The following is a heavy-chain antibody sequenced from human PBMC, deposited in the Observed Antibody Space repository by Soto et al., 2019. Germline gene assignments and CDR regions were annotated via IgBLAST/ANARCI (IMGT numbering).Heavy chain of an antibody. D-gene: IGHD1-7*01. Sequence: VVSLRISCAASGFTFSSYGMHWVRQAPGKGLEWVAVISYDGSNKYYADSVKGRFTISRDNSKNTLYLQMNSLRAEDTAVYYCAKCMQTYWNYDAHHIWGQGTMVTVSS. V-gene: IGHV3-30*18. CDR3: AKCMQTYWNYDAHHI. CDR1: GFTFSSYG. CDR2: ISYDGSNK. J-gene: IGHJ3*02.